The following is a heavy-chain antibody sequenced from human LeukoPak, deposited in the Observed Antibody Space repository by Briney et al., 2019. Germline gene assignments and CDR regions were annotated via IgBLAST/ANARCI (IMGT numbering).Heavy chain of an antibody. CDR1: GGSISSGGYY. V-gene: IGHV4-31*03. CDR3: ARVTVVPAAMGFDY. J-gene: IGHJ4*02. D-gene: IGHD2-2*01. CDR2: IYYSGST. Sequence: PSETLSLTCTVSGGSISSGGYYWSWIRQHPGKGLEWIGYIYYSGSTYYNPSLRSRVTISVDTSKNQFSLKLSSVTAADTAVYYCARVTVVPAAMGFDYWGQGTLVTVSS.